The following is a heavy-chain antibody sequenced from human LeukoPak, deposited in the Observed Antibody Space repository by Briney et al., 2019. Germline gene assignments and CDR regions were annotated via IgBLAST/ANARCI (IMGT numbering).Heavy chain of an antibody. CDR3: AKEVVAVAGTEYYFDY. D-gene: IGHD6-19*01. Sequence: GGSLRLSCAASGFTFSSYAMSWVRQAPGKGLEWVSAISGSGGSTYYADSVKGRFTISRDNSKNTLYLQMNSLRAEDTAVYYCAKEVVAVAGTEYYFDYWGQGTLVTVSS. CDR2: ISGSGGST. J-gene: IGHJ4*02. V-gene: IGHV3-23*01. CDR1: GFTFSSYA.